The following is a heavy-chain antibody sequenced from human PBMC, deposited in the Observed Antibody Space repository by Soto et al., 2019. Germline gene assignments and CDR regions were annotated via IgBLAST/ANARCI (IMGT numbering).Heavy chain of an antibody. Sequence: SQTLSLTCAISGDSVSSNSAAWNWIRQSPSRGLEWLGRTYYRSKWYNDYAVSVKSRITINPDTSNNQFSLKLSSVTAADTAVYYCARLFINDYSNYYGMDVWGQGTTVTVSS. V-gene: IGHV6-1*01. CDR2: TYYRSKWYN. D-gene: IGHD4-4*01. J-gene: IGHJ6*02. CDR3: ARLFINDYSNYYGMDV. CDR1: GDSVSSNSAA.